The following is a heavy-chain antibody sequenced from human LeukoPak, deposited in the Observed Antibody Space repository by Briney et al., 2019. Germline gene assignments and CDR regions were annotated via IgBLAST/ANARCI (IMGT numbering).Heavy chain of an antibody. V-gene: IGHV3-74*01. D-gene: IGHD2-21*02. CDR2: INSDGSST. Sequence: GGSLRLSCAASGFTFSSYAMSWVRQAPGKGLVWVSRINSDGSSTSYADSVKGRFTISRDNAKNTLYLQMNSLRAEDTAVYYCARGALAYCGGDCYSTDYWGQGTLVTVSS. CDR1: GFTFSSYA. J-gene: IGHJ4*02. CDR3: ARGALAYCGGDCYSTDY.